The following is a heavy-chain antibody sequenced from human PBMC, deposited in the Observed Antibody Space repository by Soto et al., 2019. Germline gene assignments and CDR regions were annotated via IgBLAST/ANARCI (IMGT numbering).Heavy chain of an antibody. CDR2: ISGSGGST. CDR1: GFTFSSYA. V-gene: IGHV3-23*01. CDR3: ATGYSSSWPKVHYFDY. Sequence: GGSLRLSCAASGFTFSSYAMSWVRQAPGKGLEWVSAISGSGGSTYYADSVKGRFTISRDNSKNTLYLQMNSLRAEDTALYYCATGYSSSWPKVHYFDYWGQGTLVTVSS. J-gene: IGHJ4*02. D-gene: IGHD6-13*01.